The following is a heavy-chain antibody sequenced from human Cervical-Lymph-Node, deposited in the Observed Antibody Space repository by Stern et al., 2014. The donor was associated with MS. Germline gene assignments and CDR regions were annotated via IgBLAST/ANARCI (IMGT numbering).Heavy chain of an antibody. CDR3: ARDRGTIVWGAYHYYYGMDV. CDR2: IKQDGSDK. D-gene: IGHD3-10*01. V-gene: IGHV3-7*01. J-gene: IGHJ6*02. CDR1: GFTFTTYW. Sequence: EVQLVESGGDLVQPGGSLRLSCAASGFTFTTYWMSWVRQAPGKGLEWVANIKQDGSDKYYVDSVRGRFTISRDNAKNELYLQMNSLRVEDTAVYYCARDRGTIVWGAYHYYYGMDVWGQGTTVTVSS.